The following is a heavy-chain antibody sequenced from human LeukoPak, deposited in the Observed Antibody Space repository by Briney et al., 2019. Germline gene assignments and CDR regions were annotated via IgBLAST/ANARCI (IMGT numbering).Heavy chain of an antibody. D-gene: IGHD5-24*01. CDR3: AREEMATSPGHAFDI. CDR2: ISYDGSNK. V-gene: IGHV3-30-3*01. CDR1: GFTFSGYA. J-gene: IGHJ3*02. Sequence: PGRSLRLSCAASGFTFSGYAMHWVRQAPGKGLEWVAVISYDGSNKYYADSVKGRFTISRDNSKNTLYLQMNSLRAEDTAVYYCAREEMATSPGHAFDIWGQGTMVTVSS.